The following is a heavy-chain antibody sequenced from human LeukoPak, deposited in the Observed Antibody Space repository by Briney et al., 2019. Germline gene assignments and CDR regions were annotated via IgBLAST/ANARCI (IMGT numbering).Heavy chain of an antibody. CDR1: GFTFSSYS. V-gene: IGHV3-48*04. J-gene: IGHJ1*01. CDR2: ISSSSSTI. D-gene: IGHD3-22*01. Sequence: GGSLRLSCAASGFTFSSYSMIWVRQAPGKGLEWISYISSSSSTIYYADSVKGRFTISRDNAKNSLYLQMNSLRAEDTAVYYCARDDDYYDSSGYTQHWGQGTLVTVSS. CDR3: ARDDDYYDSSGYTQH.